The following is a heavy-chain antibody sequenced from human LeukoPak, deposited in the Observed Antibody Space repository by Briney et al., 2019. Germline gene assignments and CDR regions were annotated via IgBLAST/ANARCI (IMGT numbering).Heavy chain of an antibody. D-gene: IGHD3-10*01. CDR2: IYYSGST. Sequence: MPSETLSLTCTVSGGSISSYYWSWIRQPPGKGLEWIGYIYYSGSTNYNPSLKSRVTISVDTSKNQFSLKLSSVTAADTAVYYCARDLRGPIDYWGQGTLVTVSS. CDR1: GGSISSYY. J-gene: IGHJ4*02. V-gene: IGHV4-59*01. CDR3: ARDLRGPIDY.